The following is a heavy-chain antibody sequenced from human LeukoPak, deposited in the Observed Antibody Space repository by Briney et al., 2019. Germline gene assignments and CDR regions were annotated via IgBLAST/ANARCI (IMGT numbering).Heavy chain of an antibody. D-gene: IGHD3-3*01. CDR2: INPNSGGT. CDR1: GYTFTGYY. Sequence: ASVKVSCKASGYTFTGYYMHWVRQAPGQGLEWMGWINPNSGGTNYAQKFQGRVTMTRDASISTAYMELSRLRSDDTAVYYCARGYDFWSVCMDVWGQGTTVTVSS. V-gene: IGHV1-2*02. CDR3: ARGYDFWSVCMDV. J-gene: IGHJ6*02.